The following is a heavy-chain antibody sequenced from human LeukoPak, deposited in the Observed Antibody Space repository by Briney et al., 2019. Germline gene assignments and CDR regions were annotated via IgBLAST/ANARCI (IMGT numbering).Heavy chain of an antibody. CDR1: GDSISGYY. CDR3: ARGTITGTTTPRFYFDY. V-gene: IGHV4-59*01. D-gene: IGHD1-20*01. J-gene: IGHJ4*02. Sequence: SETLPLTCTVSGDSISGYYWSWIRQPPGKGLEWIGYVYYNGNTDYNPSLKSRVTISMDTSKNQFSLRLSSVTAADTAFYFCARGTITGTTTPRFYFDYWGQGTLVTVSS. CDR2: VYYNGNT.